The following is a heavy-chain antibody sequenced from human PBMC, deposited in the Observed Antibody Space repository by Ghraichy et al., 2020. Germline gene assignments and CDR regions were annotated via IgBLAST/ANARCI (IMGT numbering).Heavy chain of an antibody. Sequence: GGSLRLSCAASRFTFSSYGMNWVRQAPGKGLEWVSSISSSSRYIYYADSVKGRFTISRDNAKNSLYLQMNSLRAEDTAVYYCARDRWGTSSTATPYLDYWGQGTLVTVSS. CDR1: RFTFSSYG. CDR2: ISSSSRYI. CDR3: ARDRWGTSSTATPYLDY. D-gene: IGHD2-2*01. V-gene: IGHV3-21*01. J-gene: IGHJ4*02.